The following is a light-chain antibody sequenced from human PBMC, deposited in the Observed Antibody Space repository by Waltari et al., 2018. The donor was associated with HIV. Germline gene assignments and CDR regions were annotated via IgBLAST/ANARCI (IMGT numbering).Light chain of an antibody. J-gene: IGKJ4*01. CDR1: QGIRNG. V-gene: IGKV1-17*01. CDR2: AAY. Sequence: DIQMTQSPSSLSASVGDRVTITCRASQGIRNGLGWYQQKPGKAPRRLIYAAYSLQSGVPSRFGGSGSGTEFTLTISSLQPEDFATYYCLQYNNYPLTFGGGTKVEIK. CDR3: LQYNNYPLT.